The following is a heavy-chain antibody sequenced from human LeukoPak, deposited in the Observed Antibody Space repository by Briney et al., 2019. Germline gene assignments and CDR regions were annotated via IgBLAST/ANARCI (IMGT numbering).Heavy chain of an antibody. CDR3: SRESGAFCPFGY. CDR1: GGSINSTNW. D-gene: IGHD1-26*01. Sequence: KPSETLSLTCGVSGGSINSTNWWSWVRQPPGQGLEWIGEVSLTGETNYNPSLNGRVTMSLDGSRNQLSLILTSVTAADTAIYYCSRESGAFCPFGYWGQGTLVIVPP. CDR2: VSLTGET. V-gene: IGHV4-4*02. J-gene: IGHJ4*02.